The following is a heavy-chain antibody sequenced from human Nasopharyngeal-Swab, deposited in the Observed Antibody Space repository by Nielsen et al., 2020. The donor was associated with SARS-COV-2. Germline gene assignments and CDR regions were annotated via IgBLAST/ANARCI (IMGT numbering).Heavy chain of an antibody. J-gene: IGHJ3*02. D-gene: IGHD3-22*01. CDR2: IIPIFGTA. V-gene: IGHV1-69*01. CDR3: ARGPSSGYYLYAFDI. Sequence: WVRQAPGQGLEWMGGIIPIFGTANYAQKFQGRVTITADESTSTAYMELGSLRSEDTAVYYCARGPSSGYYLYAFDIWGQGTMVTVSS.